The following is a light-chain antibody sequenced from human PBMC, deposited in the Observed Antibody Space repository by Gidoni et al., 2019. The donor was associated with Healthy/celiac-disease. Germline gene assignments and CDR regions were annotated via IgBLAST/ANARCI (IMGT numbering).Light chain of an antibody. J-gene: IGLJ2*01. V-gene: IGLV3-21*02. CDR1: NIGSKS. CDR3: QVWDSSSDHPG. CDR2: DDS. Sequence: SYVLTQPPSVSVAPGQTARITCGGNNIGSKSVHWYQQKPGQAPVLVVYDDSDRPSGSPERFSGSNSGNTATLTISRVEAGDEADYYCQVWDSSSDHPGFGGGTKLTVL.